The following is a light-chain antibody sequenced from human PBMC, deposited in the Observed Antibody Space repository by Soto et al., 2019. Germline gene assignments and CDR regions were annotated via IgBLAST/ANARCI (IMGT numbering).Light chain of an antibody. V-gene: IGLV2-14*03. CDR3: TSYTTSSTYV. CDR1: SSDVDAYNF. Sequence: SALTQPASVSGSPGQWIAISCTGTSSDVDAYNFVSWYQHHPGKAPKLMIFDVSNRPSGVSNRFSGSRSGNTASLTISGLQAEDEADYYCTSYTTSSTYVFGTGTKVTVL. CDR2: DVS. J-gene: IGLJ1*01.